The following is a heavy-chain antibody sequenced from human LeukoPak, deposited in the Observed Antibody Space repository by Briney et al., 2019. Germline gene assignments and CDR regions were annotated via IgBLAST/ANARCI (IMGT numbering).Heavy chain of an antibody. V-gene: IGHV1-8*01. CDR1: GYTFTSYD. CDR3: VRERAHFHNSGPFDP. D-gene: IGHD5-12*01. J-gene: IGHJ5*02. CDR2: MNPNSGNT. Sequence: ASVKVSCKASGYTFTSYDINWVRQATGQGLEWMGWMNPNSGNTGYAQNFQGRVTMTRNTSISTAYMELSSLRSDDTAVYYCVRERAHFHNSGPFDPWGQGTLVTVSS.